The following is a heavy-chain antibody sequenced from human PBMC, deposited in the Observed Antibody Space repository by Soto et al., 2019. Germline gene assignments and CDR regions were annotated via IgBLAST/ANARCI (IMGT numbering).Heavy chain of an antibody. Sequence: QVQLVESGGGVVQPGRSLRLSCAASGFTFSSYGMHLVRQAPGKGLELVAVISYDGSNKYYADSVKGRFTISRDNSKNTLYVQMNSLRAEDTAVYYCAKADPIVVVPAASAEYLQYWGQGTLVTVSS. CDR2: ISYDGSNK. CDR3: AKADPIVVVPAASAEYLQY. V-gene: IGHV3-30*18. D-gene: IGHD2-2*01. J-gene: IGHJ1*01. CDR1: GFTFSSYG.